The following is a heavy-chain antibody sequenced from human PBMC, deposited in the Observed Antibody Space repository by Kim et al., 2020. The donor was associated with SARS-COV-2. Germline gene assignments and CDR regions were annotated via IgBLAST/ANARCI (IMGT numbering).Heavy chain of an antibody. CDR3: AKVGVYSSSWYGYFDY. J-gene: IGHJ4*02. V-gene: IGHV3-23*01. Sequence: SAKGRFTITRSNSTNTLNLQMNILRAEDTAVYYCAKVGVYSSSWYGYFDYWGQGTLVTVSS. D-gene: IGHD6-13*01.